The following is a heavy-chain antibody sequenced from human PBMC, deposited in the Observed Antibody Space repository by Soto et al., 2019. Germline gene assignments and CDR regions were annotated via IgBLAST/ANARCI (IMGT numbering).Heavy chain of an antibody. V-gene: IGHV5-51*01. CDR2: IYPGDSDT. D-gene: IGHD1-26*01. CDR1: GYSFTSYW. Sequence: PGESLKISCKGSGYSFTSYWIGWVRQMPGKGLEWMGIIYPGDSDTRYSPSFQGQVTISADKSISTAYLQWSSLRAEDTAVYYCAKAPVGATEHWFDPWGQGTLVTVSS. CDR3: AKAPVGATEHWFDP. J-gene: IGHJ5*02.